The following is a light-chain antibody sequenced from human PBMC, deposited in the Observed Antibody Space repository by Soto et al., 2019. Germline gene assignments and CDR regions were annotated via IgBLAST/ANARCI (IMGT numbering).Light chain of an antibody. J-gene: IGLJ2*01. V-gene: IGLV2-14*01. CDR3: SSSTSSPRVV. Sequence: QSVLTQPASVSGSPGQSITISCTGTSSDVGGYNYVSWYQQHPGKAPKLMIYDVSNRPSGVSNRFSGSKSGNTASLTISGLQAEDEADYYCSSSTSSPRVVFGGGTKLTVL. CDR1: SSDVGGYNY. CDR2: DVS.